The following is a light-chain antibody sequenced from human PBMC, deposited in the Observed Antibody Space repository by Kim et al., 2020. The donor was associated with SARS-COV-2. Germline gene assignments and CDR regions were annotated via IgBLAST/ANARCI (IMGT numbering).Light chain of an antibody. Sequence: DIQMTQSPLSLSASVGDRVTITCRASQSISSYLNWYQQKPGKAPKLLIYAASSLQSGVPSRFSGSGSGTDFTLTISSLQPEDFATYDCQQSYSTRGTFGQGTKLEI. CDR3: QQSYSTRGT. CDR2: AAS. J-gene: IGKJ2*01. V-gene: IGKV1-39*01. CDR1: QSISSY.